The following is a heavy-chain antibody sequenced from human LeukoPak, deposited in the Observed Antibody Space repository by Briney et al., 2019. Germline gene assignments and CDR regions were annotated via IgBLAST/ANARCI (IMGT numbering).Heavy chain of an antibody. Sequence: ASVKVSCKASGYTFTGYYMHWVRQAPGQGLEWMVLINPYSGGTNYAQRFQDRVSMTRDTSISTAYMELSRVTSDDTAVYYCARSGGTSGPELDYWGQGTLVTVSS. CDR3: ARSGGTSGPELDY. CDR2: INPYSGGT. V-gene: IGHV1-2*02. J-gene: IGHJ4*02. D-gene: IGHD3-3*01. CDR1: GYTFTGYY.